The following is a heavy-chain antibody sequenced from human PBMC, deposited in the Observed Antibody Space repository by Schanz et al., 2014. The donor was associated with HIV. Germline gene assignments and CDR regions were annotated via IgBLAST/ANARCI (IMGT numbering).Heavy chain of an antibody. D-gene: IGHD3-22*01. CDR2: IYYSDST. CDR1: GGSISSSSYY. V-gene: IGHV4-39*01. Sequence: QVQLQESGPGLVKPSETLSLTCTVSGGSISSSSYYWGWIRRPPGRGLEYIGHIYYSDSTYYNPSPSTRATISLAPSKNQFFLKLSSVPAADTAVYYCARLRTYDSADYWGQGTLVTVSS. CDR3: ARLRTYDSADY. J-gene: IGHJ4*02.